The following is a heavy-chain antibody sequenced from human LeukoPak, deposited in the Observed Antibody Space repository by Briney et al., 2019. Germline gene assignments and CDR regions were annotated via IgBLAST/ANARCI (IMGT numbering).Heavy chain of an antibody. CDR1: GFTFSRYW. CDR2: INSDGSST. CDR3: ASETYYYGSGSYYKGQL. J-gene: IGHJ4*02. V-gene: IGHV3-74*01. Sequence: GGSLRLSCAASGFTFSRYWMRWARQPPGEGLVWVSHINSDGSSTSYADSVKGRITISRDNAKNTLYLQMNSLRAEDTAVYYCASETYYYGSGSYYKGQLWGQGTLVTVS. D-gene: IGHD3-10*01.